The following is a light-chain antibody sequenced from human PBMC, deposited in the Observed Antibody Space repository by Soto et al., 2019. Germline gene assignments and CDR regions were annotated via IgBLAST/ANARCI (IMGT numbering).Light chain of an antibody. CDR1: QSISSC. CDR3: QQYNSYSYT. V-gene: IGKV1-5*03. CDR2: KAS. J-gene: IGKJ1*01. Sequence: DIQMTQSPSTLSASVGDRVTITCRASQSISSCLAWYQQKPGKAPKLLIYKASSLESGVPSRFSGSGSGKEFTLTISGLQPDDFATYFCQQYNSYSYTFGQGTKVEIK.